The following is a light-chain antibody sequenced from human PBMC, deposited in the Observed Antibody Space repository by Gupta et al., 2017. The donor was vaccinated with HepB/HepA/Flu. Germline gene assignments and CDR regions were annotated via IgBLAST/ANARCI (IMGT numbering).Light chain of an antibody. CDR2: DAS. CDR3: QQLSYGHLTWT. Sequence: EIMLTQSPATLSLSPGERATLSCRARQSVKGYLAWYQQKPGQAPRLLIYDASSRATGIPARCSGSGVATDGNITIISRDPEDFEIYYCQQLSYGHLTWTFGQGTKVEIK. V-gene: IGKV3-11*01. J-gene: IGKJ1*01. CDR1: QSVKGY.